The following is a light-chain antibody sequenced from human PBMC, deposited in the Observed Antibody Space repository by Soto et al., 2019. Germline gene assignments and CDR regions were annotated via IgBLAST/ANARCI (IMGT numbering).Light chain of an antibody. V-gene: IGLV2-23*01. CDR1: SGDIGTYNL. CDR3: CSYAGRSTVI. Sequence: QSALTQPASVSGSPGQSITISCTGSSGDIGTYNLVSWYQQRPGRAPKLIIFEGNKRPSGVSNRFSASKSGNTASLAISGLQAEDEADYHCCSYAGRSTVICGGGTKVTVL. CDR2: EGN. J-gene: IGLJ2*01.